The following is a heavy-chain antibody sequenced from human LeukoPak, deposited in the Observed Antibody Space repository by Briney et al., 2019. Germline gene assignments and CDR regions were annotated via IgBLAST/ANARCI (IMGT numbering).Heavy chain of an antibody. CDR3: ARGPAAAGPSSGSQFDY. CDR2: IYYSGST. J-gene: IGHJ4*02. Sequence: SETLSLTCTVSGGSISSYYWSWIRQPPGKGLEWIGYIYYSGSTYYNPSLKSRVTISVDTSKNQFSLKLSSVTAADTAVYYCARGPAAAGPSSGSQFDYWGQGTLVTVSS. V-gene: IGHV4-59*12. CDR1: GGSISSYY. D-gene: IGHD6-13*01.